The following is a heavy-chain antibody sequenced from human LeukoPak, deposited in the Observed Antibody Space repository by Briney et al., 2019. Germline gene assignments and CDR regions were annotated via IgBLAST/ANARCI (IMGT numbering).Heavy chain of an antibody. CDR1: GGSISSYY. D-gene: IGHD2-15*01. CDR3: ARVGYCSGGSCYSEPRIDH. J-gene: IGHJ4*02. CDR2: IYYSGST. Sequence: SETLSLTCTVSGGSISSYYWSWIRQPPGKGLEWIGYIYYSGSTNYNPSLKSRVTISVDTSKNQFSLKLSSVTAADTAVYYCARVGYCSGGSCYSEPRIDHWGQGTLVTVSS. V-gene: IGHV4-59*01.